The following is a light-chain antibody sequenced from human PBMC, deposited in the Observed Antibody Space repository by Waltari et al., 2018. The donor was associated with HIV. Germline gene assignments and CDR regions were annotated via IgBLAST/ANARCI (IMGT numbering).Light chain of an antibody. Sequence: EIVMTHSPATLSVSPGERATVSFRASQSIASNLAWYQQKPGQAPRLRIHGASTRATGIPARFSGSGSGTEFTLTISSLQSEDFAVYYCQQYNNWPITFGQGTRLEIK. CDR1: QSIASN. CDR2: GAS. J-gene: IGKJ5*01. V-gene: IGKV3-15*01. CDR3: QQYNNWPIT.